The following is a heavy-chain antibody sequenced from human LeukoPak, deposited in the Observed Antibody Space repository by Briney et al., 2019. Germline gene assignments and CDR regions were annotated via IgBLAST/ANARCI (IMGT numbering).Heavy chain of an antibody. Sequence: SQTLSLTCTVSGGSISSGDYSWSWIRQPPGKGLEWIGYIYYSGSTNYNPSLKSRVTISVDTSKNQFSLKLSSVTAADTAVYYCAGYDFWSGYNNWFDPWGQGTLVTVSS. J-gene: IGHJ5*02. CDR2: IYYSGST. CDR3: AGYDFWSGYNNWFDP. V-gene: IGHV4-30-4*01. D-gene: IGHD3-3*01. CDR1: GGSISSGDYS.